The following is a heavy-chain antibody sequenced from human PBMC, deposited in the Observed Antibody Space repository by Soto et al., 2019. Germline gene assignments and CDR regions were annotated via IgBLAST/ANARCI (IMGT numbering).Heavy chain of an antibody. CDR1: GYTFTSYG. Sequence: QVQLVQSGAEVKKPGASVKVSCKASGYTFTSYGISWVRQAPGQGLEWMGWISAYNGNTNYAQKLQGRVTITTDTTTNTAYMEQRSLRSDDTAVYYCAGDWAAAGTFDYWGQGTLVTVSS. D-gene: IGHD6-13*01. J-gene: IGHJ4*02. V-gene: IGHV1-18*01. CDR2: ISAYNGNT. CDR3: AGDWAAAGTFDY.